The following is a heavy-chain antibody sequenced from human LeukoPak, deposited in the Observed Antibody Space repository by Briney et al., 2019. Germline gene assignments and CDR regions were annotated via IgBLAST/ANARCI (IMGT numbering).Heavy chain of an antibody. J-gene: IGHJ4*02. V-gene: IGHV4-59*01. CDR2: IYYSGST. D-gene: IGHD3-22*01. CDR3: ARAYYETLFDY. CDR1: GGSISSYY. Sequence: PSETLSLTCTVSGGSISSYYWSWIRQPSGKGLEWIGYIYYSGSTNYNPSLKSRVTISVDTSKNQFSLKLSSVTAADTAVYYCARAYYETLFDYWGQGTLVTVSS.